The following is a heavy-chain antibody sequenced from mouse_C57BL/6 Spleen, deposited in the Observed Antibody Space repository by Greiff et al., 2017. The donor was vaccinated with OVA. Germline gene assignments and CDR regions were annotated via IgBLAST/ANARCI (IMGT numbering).Heavy chain of an antibody. CDR2: IDPETGGT. V-gene: IGHV1-15*01. D-gene: IGHD2-2*01. CDR1: GYTFTDYE. J-gene: IGHJ4*01. CDR3: TRERGYDEGARDY. Sequence: QVQLKESGAELVRPGASVTLSCKASGYTFTDYEMHWVKQTPVHGLEWIGAIDPETGGTAYNQKFKGKAILTADKSSSTAYMELRSLTSEDSAVYYCTRERGYDEGARDYWGQGTSVTVSS.